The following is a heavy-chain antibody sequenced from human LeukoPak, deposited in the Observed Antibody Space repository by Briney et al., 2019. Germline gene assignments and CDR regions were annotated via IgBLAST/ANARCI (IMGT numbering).Heavy chain of an antibody. CDR3: AKDMNSYGSGSSYNPWGPFDS. J-gene: IGHJ4*02. CDR2: IAWNSGNT. D-gene: IGHD3-10*01. Sequence: GESLRLSCAASGFTFDNYAMHWVRQAPGKGLEWVSGIAWNSGNTGFADSVKGRFTISRDNAENSLYLQMSSLTPEDTAFYFCAKDMNSYGSGSSYNPWGPFDSWGQGTLVTVSS. CDR1: GFTFDNYA. V-gene: IGHV3-9*01.